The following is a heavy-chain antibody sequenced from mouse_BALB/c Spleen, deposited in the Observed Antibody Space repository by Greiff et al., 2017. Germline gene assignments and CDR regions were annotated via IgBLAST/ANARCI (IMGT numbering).Heavy chain of an antibody. Sequence: QVQLKESGPGLVAPSQSLSISCTVSGFSLTGYGVNWVRQPPGKGLEWLGMIWGDGSTDYNTALKSRLSISKDNSKSQVFLKMNSLQTDETARYYCAGKPESAAWFASWGQGTLVTVSA. CDR1: GFSLTGYG. CDR2: IWGDGST. J-gene: IGHJ3*01. V-gene: IGHV2-6-7*01. CDR3: AGKPESAAWFAS.